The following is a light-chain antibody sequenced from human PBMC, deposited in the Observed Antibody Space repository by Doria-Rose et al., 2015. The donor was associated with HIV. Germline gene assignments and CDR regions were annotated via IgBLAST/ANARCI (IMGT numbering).Light chain of an antibody. Sequence: TQSPLFLPVTPGQPASIPCRSSQSLLHTIGYNYLDWYLQKPGQSPQLLIYLGSNRASGVPDRFSGSGSGTDFTLKISRVEAEDVGVYYCMQALQTPYTFGQGTKLEIK. J-gene: IGKJ2*01. CDR1: QSLLHTIGYNY. CDR2: LGS. CDR3: MQALQTPYT. V-gene: IGKV2-28*01.